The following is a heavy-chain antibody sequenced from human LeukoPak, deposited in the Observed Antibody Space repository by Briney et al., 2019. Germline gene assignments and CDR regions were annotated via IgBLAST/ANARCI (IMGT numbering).Heavy chain of an antibody. CDR1: GFTFSSYW. V-gene: IGHV3-74*01. Sequence: PGGSLRLSCAASGFTFSSYWMHWVRQAPGKGLVWVSRLNSDGSTTTYADSMKDRFTISRDNAKNTLYLQMNSLRAEDTAVYYCARTKGGPGSTWAFDIWGQGTMVTVSS. J-gene: IGHJ3*02. CDR3: ARTKGGPGSTWAFDI. CDR2: LNSDGSTT. D-gene: IGHD6-13*01.